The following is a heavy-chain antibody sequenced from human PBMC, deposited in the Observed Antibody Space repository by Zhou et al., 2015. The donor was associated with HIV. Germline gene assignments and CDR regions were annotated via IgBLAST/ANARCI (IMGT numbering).Heavy chain of an antibody. D-gene: IGHD2-15*01. Sequence: QVQLVQSGAEVKKPGSSVKVSCKASGGTFSSYAISWVRQAPGQGLEWMGGIIPIFGTANYAQKFQGRVTITADESTSTAYMELSSLRSEDTAVYYCARGTGDYFCSGGSCYSYYFDYWGQGTLVTVSS. V-gene: IGHV1-69*12. CDR2: IIPIFGTA. J-gene: IGHJ4*02. CDR3: ARGTGDYFCSGGSCYSYYFDY. CDR1: GGTFSSYA.